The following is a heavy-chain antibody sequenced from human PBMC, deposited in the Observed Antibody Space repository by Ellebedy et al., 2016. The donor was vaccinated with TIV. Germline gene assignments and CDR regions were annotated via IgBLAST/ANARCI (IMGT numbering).Heavy chain of an antibody. D-gene: IGHD2-2*01. Sequence: ASVKVSCKASGYTFTSYYMHWVRQAPGQGLEWMGIINPSGGSTSYAQKFQGRVTMTRDTSTSTVYMELSSLRSEDTAVYYCARGVEPAAMPRSYGMDVWGQGTTVTVSS. CDR3: ARGVEPAAMPRSYGMDV. CDR1: GYTFTSYY. CDR2: INPSGGST. J-gene: IGHJ6*02. V-gene: IGHV1-46*01.